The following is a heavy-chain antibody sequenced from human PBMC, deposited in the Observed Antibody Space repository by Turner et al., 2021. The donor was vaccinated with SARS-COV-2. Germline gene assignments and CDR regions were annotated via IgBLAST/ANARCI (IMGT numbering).Heavy chain of an antibody. CDR3: AKATYDFWSGYGYYSYGMDV. CDR2: FSGSGGST. J-gene: IGHJ6*02. V-gene: IGHV3-23*01. Sequence: EVQLLESGGGLVLPGGSLRLSCAASGFTFSSYAMSWGRQAPGKGLEWVSAFSGSGGSTYYADSVKGRFTISRDNSKNTLYLQMNSLRAEDTAVYYCAKATYDFWSGYGYYSYGMDVWGQGTTVTVSS. D-gene: IGHD3-3*01. CDR1: GFTFSSYA.